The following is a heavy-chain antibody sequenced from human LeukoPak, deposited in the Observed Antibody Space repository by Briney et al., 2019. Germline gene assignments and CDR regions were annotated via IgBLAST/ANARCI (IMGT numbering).Heavy chain of an antibody. D-gene: IGHD2-2*01. CDR3: ARTGRSSTSWCDAFGI. V-gene: IGHV3-48*03. J-gene: IGHJ3*02. Sequence: GGSLRLSCAASGFTFSSYEMNWVRQAPGKGLEWVSYISSSGSTIYYADSVKGRFTISRDNAKNSLYLQVNSLRAEDTAVYYCARTGRSSTSWCDAFGIWGQGTMVTVSS. CDR2: ISSSGSTI. CDR1: GFTFSSYE.